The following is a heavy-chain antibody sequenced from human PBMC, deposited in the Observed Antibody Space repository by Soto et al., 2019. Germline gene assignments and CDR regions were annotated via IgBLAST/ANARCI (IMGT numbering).Heavy chain of an antibody. D-gene: IGHD3-22*01. V-gene: IGHV4-38-2*02. CDR3: ARDGLRYFDSSGYYSGPPLDY. J-gene: IGHJ4*02. CDR2: IYHTGTT. CDR1: GLSISSDYF. Sequence: ETLYLPCAVSGLSISSDYFWGWIRQPPGNGLEWIGSIYHTGTTYYSPSLKSRATIFLDTSKNQCSLNLTSVTAADTAIYYCARDGLRYFDSSGYYSGPPLDYWGQGARVTVSS.